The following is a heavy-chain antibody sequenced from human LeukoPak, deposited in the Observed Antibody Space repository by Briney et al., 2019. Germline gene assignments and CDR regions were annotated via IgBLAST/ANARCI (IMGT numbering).Heavy chain of an antibody. CDR3: ARASIAAAAPCDY. V-gene: IGHV3-7*03. J-gene: IGHJ4*02. D-gene: IGHD6-13*01. CDR1: GFTFSSYW. Sequence: GGSLRLSCAASGFTFSSYWMSWVRQAPGKGLEWVANTKEDGSEKNYVDSVKGRFTISRDNAKNSLYLQMNSLRAEDTALYYCARASIAAAAPCDYWGQGTLVTVSS. CDR2: TKEDGSEK.